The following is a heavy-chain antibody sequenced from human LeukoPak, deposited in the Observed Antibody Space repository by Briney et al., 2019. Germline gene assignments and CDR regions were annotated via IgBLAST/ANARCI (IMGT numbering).Heavy chain of an antibody. Sequence: GESLKISCKCSGYSFTSYWISWVRQTPGKGVGWMGRIDPSDSYTNYSPSFQGHATLSADKSISTAYLQWSSLKASDTAMYYCAKNENPYTMVKAFDIWGQGTMVTVSS. CDR3: AKNENPYTMVKAFDI. CDR1: GYSFTSYW. D-gene: IGHD3-10*01. CDR2: IDPSDSYT. J-gene: IGHJ3*02. V-gene: IGHV5-10-1*01.